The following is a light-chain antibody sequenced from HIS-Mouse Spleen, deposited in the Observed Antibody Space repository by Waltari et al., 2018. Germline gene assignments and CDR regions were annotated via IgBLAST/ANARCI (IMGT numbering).Light chain of an antibody. J-gene: IGKJ2*01. CDR1: QSISSW. V-gene: IGKV1-5*03. CDR2: KAS. CDR3: QQYNSYSPGYT. Sequence: DIQMTQSPSTLSASVGDRVTITCRASQSISSWLAWYQQKPGKAPKLLIYKASSLESGVPSRFSGSGSGTEFTLTISSLQPDDFATYYCQQYNSYSPGYTFGQGTKLEMK.